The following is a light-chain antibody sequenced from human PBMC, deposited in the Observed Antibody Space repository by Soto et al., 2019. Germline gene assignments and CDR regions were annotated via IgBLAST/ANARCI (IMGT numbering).Light chain of an antibody. CDR1: QSVSSNY. J-gene: IGKJ5*01. V-gene: IGKV3-20*01. Sequence: EIVMTQSPGPLSLSPGERATLSSRASQSVSSNYLAWYQHKPGQAPRILINGASNWATDIPDRFSGSGSGTDFTLTISRLEPEDFAVYYCQQYGISPPITLGQGTRLEI. CDR3: QQYGISPPIT. CDR2: GAS.